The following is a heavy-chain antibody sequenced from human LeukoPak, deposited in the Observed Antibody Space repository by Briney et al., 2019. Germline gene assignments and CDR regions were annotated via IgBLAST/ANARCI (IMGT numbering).Heavy chain of an antibody. J-gene: IGHJ4*02. D-gene: IGHD6-13*01. Sequence: PGGSLRLSCAASGFTFSSYSMNRVRQAPGKGLEWVSYISSSSSTIYYADSVKGRFTISRDNAKNSLYLQMNSLRAEDTAVYYCARIAAAGTDYWGQGTLVTVSS. CDR1: GFTFSSYS. CDR3: ARIAAAGTDY. V-gene: IGHV3-48*04. CDR2: ISSSSSTI.